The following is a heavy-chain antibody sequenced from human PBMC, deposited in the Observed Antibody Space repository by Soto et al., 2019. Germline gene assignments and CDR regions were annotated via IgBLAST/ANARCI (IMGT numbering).Heavy chain of an antibody. J-gene: IGHJ4*02. V-gene: IGHV1-3*01. CDR3: ARGLNGYLYYFDY. Sequence: QVQLVQSGAEVKKPGASVKVSCKASGYTFTSYAMHWVRQAAGQRLEWMGWINAGNGNTKYSQKFQGRVTITRDTSASTAYMELSSLRSEDTAVYYCARGLNGYLYYFDYWGQGTLVTVSS. CDR1: GYTFTSYA. CDR2: INAGNGNT. D-gene: IGHD5-18*01.